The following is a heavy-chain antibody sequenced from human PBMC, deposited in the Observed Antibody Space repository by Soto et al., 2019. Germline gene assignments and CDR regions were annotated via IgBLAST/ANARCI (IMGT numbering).Heavy chain of an antibody. D-gene: IGHD1-7*01. CDR1: GGSISSYY. CDR2: IYYSGST. Sequence: KSSETLSLTCTVSGGSISSYYWSWIRQPPGKGLEWIGYIYYSGSTNYNPSLKSRVTISVDTSKNQFSLKLSSVTAADTAVYYCARDTGTTDYYYGMDVWGQGTTVTVSS. J-gene: IGHJ6*02. CDR3: ARDTGTTDYYYGMDV. V-gene: IGHV4-59*01.